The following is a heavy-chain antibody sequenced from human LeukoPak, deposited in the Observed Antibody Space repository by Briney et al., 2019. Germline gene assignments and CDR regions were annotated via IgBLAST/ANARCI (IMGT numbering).Heavy chain of an antibody. Sequence: GGSLRLSCAASGFTFSRHNMNWVRQAPGKGLEWVSYISSSGSTIYYADSVKGRFTISRDNAKNSLYLQMNSLRAEDTAVYYCARDAVIAAAGIDYWGQGTLVTVSS. V-gene: IGHV3-48*03. CDR2: ISSSGSTI. CDR3: ARDAVIAAAGIDY. D-gene: IGHD6-13*01. J-gene: IGHJ4*02. CDR1: GFTFSRHN.